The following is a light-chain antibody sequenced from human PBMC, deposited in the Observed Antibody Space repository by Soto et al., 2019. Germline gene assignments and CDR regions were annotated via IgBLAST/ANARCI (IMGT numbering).Light chain of an antibody. CDR2: GAF. Sequence: EIVLTQSPATLSVSPGERATLSCRASQSVSTNLAWYHQKPGQAPRLLIYGAFTRATGIPPRFSGSGSGTEFTLTISSLQSEDFGIYYCQQYNDWPPWTFGQGTKVEIK. CDR3: QQYNDWPPWT. CDR1: QSVSTN. V-gene: IGKV3-15*01. J-gene: IGKJ1*01.